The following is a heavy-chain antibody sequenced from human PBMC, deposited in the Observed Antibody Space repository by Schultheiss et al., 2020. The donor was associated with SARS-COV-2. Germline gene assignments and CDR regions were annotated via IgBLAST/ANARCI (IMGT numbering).Heavy chain of an antibody. CDR1: GYTFTGYY. J-gene: IGHJ3*02. CDR2: INPNSGGT. D-gene: IGHD3-3*01. V-gene: IGHV1-2*02. CDR3: ARTTFVLRFLEWSPWAFDI. Sequence: ASVKVSCKASGYTFTGYYMHWVRQAPGQGLEWMGWINPNSGGTNYAQKLQGRVTMTTDTSTSTAYMELRSLRSDDTAVYYCARTTFVLRFLEWSPWAFDIWGQGTMVTVSS.